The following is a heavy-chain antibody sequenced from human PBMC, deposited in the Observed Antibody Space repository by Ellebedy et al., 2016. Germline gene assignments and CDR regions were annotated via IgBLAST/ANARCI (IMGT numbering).Heavy chain of an antibody. CDR3: ASLLVGRGYSYRGAFDI. J-gene: IGHJ3*02. CDR2: IYYSGST. V-gene: IGHV4-59*08. Sequence: SETLSLTCTVSGGSISSYYWSWIRQPPGKGLEWIGYIYYSGSTYYNPSLKSRVTISVDTSKNQFSLKLSSVTAADTAVYYCASLLVGRGYSYRGAFDIWGQGTMVTVSS. D-gene: IGHD5-18*01. CDR1: GGSISSYY.